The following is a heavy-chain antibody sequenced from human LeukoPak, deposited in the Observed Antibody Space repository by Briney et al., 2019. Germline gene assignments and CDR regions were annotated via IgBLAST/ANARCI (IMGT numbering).Heavy chain of an antibody. J-gene: IGHJ4*02. D-gene: IGHD4/OR15-4a*01. CDR2: IIPIFGTA. V-gene: IGHV1-69*01. CDR1: GGTFSSYA. Sequence: ASVKVSCKASGGTFSSYAISWVRQAPGQGLEWMGGIIPIFGTANYAQKFQGRVTVTADESTSTAYMELSSLRSEDTAVYYCARGPLGAPAHFDYWGEGTLVTVSS. CDR3: ARGPLGAPAHFDY.